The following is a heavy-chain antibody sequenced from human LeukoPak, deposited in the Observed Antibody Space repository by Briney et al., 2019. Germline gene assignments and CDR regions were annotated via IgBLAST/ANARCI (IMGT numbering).Heavy chain of an antibody. V-gene: IGHV3-30*18. D-gene: IGHD3-22*01. J-gene: IGHJ4*02. CDR2: ISYDAYNK. CDR3: AKGSEGYSDSKSDY. Sequence: PGGSLRLSCGASGFTFSTYGMHWVRQAPGKGLGWVAGISYDAYNKYYADSVKGRFTISRDNSKDTLYLQMNTLRAEDTGVYYCAKGSEGYSDSKSDYWGQGTLVTVSS. CDR1: GFTFSTYG.